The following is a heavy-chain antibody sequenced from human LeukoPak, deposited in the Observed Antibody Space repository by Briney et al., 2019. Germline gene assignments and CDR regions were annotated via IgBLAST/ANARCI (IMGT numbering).Heavy chain of an antibody. CDR3: AKDMGYYYDSSGLLGDAFDI. CDR2: ISSSGSTI. D-gene: IGHD3-22*01. J-gene: IGHJ3*02. Sequence: GGSLRLSCAASGFTFSDYYMSWIRQAPGKGLEWVSYISSSGSTIYYADSVKGRFTISRDNAKNSLYLQMNSLRAEDTALYYCAKDMGYYYDSSGLLGDAFDIWGQGTMVTVSS. V-gene: IGHV3-11*01. CDR1: GFTFSDYY.